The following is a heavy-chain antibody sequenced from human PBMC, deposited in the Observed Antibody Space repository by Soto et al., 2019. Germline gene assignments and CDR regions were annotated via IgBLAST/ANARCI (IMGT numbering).Heavy chain of an antibody. CDR2: INHGGST. CDR1: GGSFSGYY. CDR3: ARGDPFIAAAGTPPYYFDY. Sequence: PSETLSLTCAVYGGSFSGYYWSWIRQPPGKGLEWIGEINHGGSTNYNPSLKSRVTISVDTSKNQFSLKLSSVTAADTAVYYCARGDPFIAAAGTPPYYFDYWGQGTLVTVSS. J-gene: IGHJ4*02. D-gene: IGHD6-13*01. V-gene: IGHV4-34*01.